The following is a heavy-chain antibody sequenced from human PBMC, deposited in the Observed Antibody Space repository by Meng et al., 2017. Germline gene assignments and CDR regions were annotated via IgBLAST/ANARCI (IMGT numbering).Heavy chain of an antibody. CDR3: ARVVAATTLFLGY. D-gene: IGHD2-15*01. Sequence: GHLMVPGPGYVTPRGPSPSLFVCSGGSIRSCNWWSWVGQPPGTGLEWIGEIYHSGSTNYNPSLKSRVTISVDKSKNQFSLKLSSVTAADTAVYYCARVVAATTLFLGYWGQGTLVTVSS. CDR2: IYHSGST. J-gene: IGHJ4*02. CDR1: GGSIRSCNW. V-gene: IGHV4-4*02.